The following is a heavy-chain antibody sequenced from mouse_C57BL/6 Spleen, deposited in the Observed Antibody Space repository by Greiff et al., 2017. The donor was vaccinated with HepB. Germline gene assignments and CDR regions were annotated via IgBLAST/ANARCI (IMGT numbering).Heavy chain of an antibody. CDR1: GFTFSDYG. CDR2: ISSGSSTI. CDR3: AKGAGYDGYYGDCDY. D-gene: IGHD2-3*01. J-gene: IGHJ2*01. Sequence: EVQVVESGGGLVKPGGSLKLSCAASGFTFSDYGMHWVRQAPEKGLEWVAYISSGSSTIYYADTVKGRFTISRDNAKNTLFLQMTSLRSEDTAMYYCAKGAGYDGYYGDCDYWGQGTTLTVSS. V-gene: IGHV5-17*01.